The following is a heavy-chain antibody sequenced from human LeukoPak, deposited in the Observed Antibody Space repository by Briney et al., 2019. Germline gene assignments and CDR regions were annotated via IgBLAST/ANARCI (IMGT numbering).Heavy chain of an antibody. CDR3: ARAGGYSYGQYFDY. Sequence: GGSLRLSCAASGFTVSSNYMSWVRQAPGKGLEWVSVIYSGGSTYYADSVKGRFTISRDNSKNTLYLQMYSLRAEDTAVYYCARAGGYSYGQYFDYWGQGTLVTVSS. CDR2: IYSGGST. D-gene: IGHD5-18*01. CDR1: GFTVSSNY. V-gene: IGHV3-66*01. J-gene: IGHJ4*02.